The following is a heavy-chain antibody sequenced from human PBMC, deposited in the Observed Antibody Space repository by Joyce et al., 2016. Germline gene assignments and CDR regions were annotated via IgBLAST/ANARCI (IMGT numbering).Heavy chain of an antibody. CDR3: ARSSYTNGIFDY. Sequence: EVQLVESGGGLVKPGGSLRLSCEAAGFTFSSYSMSCVRQAPGKGLEWVSSLISSSSYIKYTDSGKGRFTISRDNAKISLYLQMNSLRVEDTAVYYCARSSYTNGIFDYWGQGTLVTVSS. J-gene: IGHJ4*02. CDR2: LISSSSYI. D-gene: IGHD2-8*01. CDR1: GFTFSSYS. V-gene: IGHV3-21*01.